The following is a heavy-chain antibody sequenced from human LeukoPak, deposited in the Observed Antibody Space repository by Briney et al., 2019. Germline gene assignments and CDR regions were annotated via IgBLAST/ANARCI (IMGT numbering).Heavy chain of an antibody. Sequence: GGSLRLSCAASGFTLSTYAMSWVRQAPGKGLEWVSGISGSGGRTYYADSVKGRFTISRDNSKNTLYVQMNSLRAEDTAVYYCARSFRVVICTYPEAFDIWGQGTMVTVSS. V-gene: IGHV3-23*01. CDR2: ISGSGGRT. J-gene: IGHJ3*02. D-gene: IGHD3-3*01. CDR3: ARSFRVVICTYPEAFDI. CDR1: GFTLSTYA.